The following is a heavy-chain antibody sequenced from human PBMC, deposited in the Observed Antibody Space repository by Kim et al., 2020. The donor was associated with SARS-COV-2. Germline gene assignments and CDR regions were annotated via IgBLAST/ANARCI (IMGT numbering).Heavy chain of an antibody. Sequence: YSPSLQGHVTISADKSISTAYLQWSSLKASDTAMYYCARAPIAVAGTLDYWGQGTLVTVSS. V-gene: IGHV5-10-1*01. CDR3: ARAPIAVAGTLDY. D-gene: IGHD6-19*01. J-gene: IGHJ4*02.